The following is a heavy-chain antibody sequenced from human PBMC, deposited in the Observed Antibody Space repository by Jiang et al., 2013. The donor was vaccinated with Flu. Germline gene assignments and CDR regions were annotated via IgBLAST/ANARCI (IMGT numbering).Heavy chain of an antibody. CDR3: ARGTPIAVAGTFDY. Sequence: SGAEVKKPGASVKVSCKASGYTFTSYAMHWVRQAPGQRLEWMGWINAGNGNTKYSQKFQGRVTITRDTSASTAYMELSSLRSEDTAVYYCARGTPIAVAGTFDYWGQGTLVTVSS. CDR1: GYTFTSYA. J-gene: IGHJ4*02. V-gene: IGHV1-3*01. D-gene: IGHD6-19*01. CDR2: INAGNGNT.